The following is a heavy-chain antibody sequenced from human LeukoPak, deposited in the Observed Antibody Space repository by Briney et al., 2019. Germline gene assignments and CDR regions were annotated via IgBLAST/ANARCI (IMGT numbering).Heavy chain of an antibody. Sequence: GGSLRLSCAASGITFSRYWMHWVRQAPGKGLVWVSRIKNDGSSTTYADAVKGRFTISRDNAKNTLYLQMNSLRVEDMAVYYCAREGLWGAARDAFDIWGQGTMVTVSS. D-gene: IGHD6-6*01. CDR3: AREGLWGAARDAFDI. CDR2: IKNDGSST. J-gene: IGHJ3*02. V-gene: IGHV3-74*01. CDR1: GITFSRYW.